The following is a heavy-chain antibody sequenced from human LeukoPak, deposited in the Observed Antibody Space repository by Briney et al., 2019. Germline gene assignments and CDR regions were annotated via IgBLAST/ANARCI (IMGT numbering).Heavy chain of an antibody. CDR3: AKDRYDTSGYYFDY. CDR1: GFTFNSYA. D-gene: IGHD3-22*01. V-gene: IGHV3-23*01. CDR2: VSGSGGST. J-gene: IGHJ4*02. Sequence: GGSLRLSCAASGFTFNSYAMSWVRQAPGKGLEWVSTVSGSGGSTYYADSVKGRFTISRDNSKNTLYLQMNSLRAEDTAVYYCAKDRYDTSGYYFDYWGQGTLVTVSS.